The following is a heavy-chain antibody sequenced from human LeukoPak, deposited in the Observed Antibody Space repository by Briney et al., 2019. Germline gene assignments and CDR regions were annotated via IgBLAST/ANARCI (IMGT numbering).Heavy chain of an antibody. Sequence: VQPGRSLRLSCAASGFTFSSYGMHWVRQAPGKGLEWVAVIWYDGSNKYYADSVKGRFTISRDNSKNTLYLQMNSLRAEDTAVYYCASGYSSSWYLGYWGQGTLVTVSS. CDR3: ASGYSSSWYLGY. CDR2: IWYDGSNK. J-gene: IGHJ4*02. D-gene: IGHD6-13*01. CDR1: GFTFSSYG. V-gene: IGHV3-33*01.